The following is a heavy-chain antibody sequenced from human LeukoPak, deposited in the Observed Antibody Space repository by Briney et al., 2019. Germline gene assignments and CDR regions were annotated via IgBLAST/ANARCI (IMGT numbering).Heavy chain of an antibody. D-gene: IGHD3-16*02. V-gene: IGHV3-23*01. CDR2: ISGSGGST. CDR1: GFTFSSYA. CDR3: AARIMITFGGVIVISVSAFDI. Sequence: GGSLRLSCAASGFTFSSYAMSWVRQAPGKGLEWVSAISGSGGSTYYADSVRGRFTISRDNSKNTLYLQMNSLRAEDTAVYYCAARIMITFGGVIVISVSAFDIWGQGTMVTVSS. J-gene: IGHJ3*02.